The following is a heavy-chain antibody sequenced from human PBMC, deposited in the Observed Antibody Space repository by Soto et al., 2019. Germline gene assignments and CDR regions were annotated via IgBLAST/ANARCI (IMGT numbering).Heavy chain of an antibody. CDR1: ACSLSTSGEG. CDR3: AHSGRYNWNYDY. J-gene: IGHJ4*02. D-gene: IGHD1-7*01. CDR2: IYWNEDK. V-gene: IGHV2-5*01. Sequence: GPTLVNPTQTLTLTCSFSACSLSTSGEGVRWIRQPPGKALEWLALIYWNEDKRYSPSLQSRLAITKDTSKNQVVLTLTNVEPVDTATYYCAHSGRYNWNYDYWGQGSPVTVSS.